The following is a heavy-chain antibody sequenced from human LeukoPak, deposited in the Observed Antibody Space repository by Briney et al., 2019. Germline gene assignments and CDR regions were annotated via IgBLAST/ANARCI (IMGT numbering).Heavy chain of an antibody. D-gene: IGHD6-13*01. CDR3: ARVGYSSSWYRYYFDY. J-gene: IGHJ4*02. CDR2: INPNSGGT. V-gene: IGHV1-2*02. Sequence: GASVKVSCKASGYTFTGYYMHWVRQAPGQGLEWMGWINPNSGGTNYAQKFQGRVTMTRDTSINTAYMELSRLRSDDTAVYYCARVGYSSSWYRYYFDYWGQGTLVTVSS. CDR1: GYTFTGYY.